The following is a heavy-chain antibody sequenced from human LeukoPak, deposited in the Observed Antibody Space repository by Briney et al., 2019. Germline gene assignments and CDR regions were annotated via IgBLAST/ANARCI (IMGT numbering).Heavy chain of an antibody. CDR2: INSDGSST. J-gene: IGHJ6*02. Sequence: GGSLRLSCAASGFTFSSYWMHWVRQAPGKGLVWVSRINSDGSSTSYADSVKGRFTVSRDSAKNTLYLQMNSLRAEDTAVYYCARAGIAVAGPTENYYYYGMDVWGQGTTVTVSS. V-gene: IGHV3-74*01. CDR1: GFTFSSYW. D-gene: IGHD6-19*01. CDR3: ARAGIAVAGPTENYYYYGMDV.